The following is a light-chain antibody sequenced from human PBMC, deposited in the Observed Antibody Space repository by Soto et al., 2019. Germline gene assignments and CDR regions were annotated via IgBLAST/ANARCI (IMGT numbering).Light chain of an antibody. CDR2: DVS. CDR1: SSDIGNYNF. Sequence: QSVLTQSASVSGSPGQSITISCTGSSSDIGNYNFVSWYRQHPRTAPKLLIYDVSNRPSGVSDRFSGSKSGNSASLTISDLQAEDEAEYYCSSYRTSSIVLFGGGTKLTVL. CDR3: SSYRTSSIVL. V-gene: IGLV2-14*03. J-gene: IGLJ2*01.